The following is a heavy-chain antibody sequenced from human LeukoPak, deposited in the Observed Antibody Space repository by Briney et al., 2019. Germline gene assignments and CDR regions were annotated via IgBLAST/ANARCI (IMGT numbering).Heavy chain of an antibody. D-gene: IGHD3-22*01. CDR2: IYYSGST. J-gene: IGHJ3*02. CDR3: ARYGEGSGYYYGAFDI. Sequence: KPSETLSLTCTVSGGSISSSSYYWGWIRQPPGKGLEWIGSIYYSGSTYYNPSLKSRVTISVDTSKNQFSLKLSSVTAADTAVYYCARYGEGSGYYYGAFDIWGQGTMVTVSS. V-gene: IGHV4-39*01. CDR1: GGSISSSSYY.